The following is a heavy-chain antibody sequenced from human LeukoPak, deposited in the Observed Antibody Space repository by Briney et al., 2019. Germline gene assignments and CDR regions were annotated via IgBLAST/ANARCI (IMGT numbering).Heavy chain of an antibody. J-gene: IGHJ4*02. Sequence: ASVKVSCKPSGYTFTSFGISWARQAPGQGLEWMGWIGAYNGDTNYAQKFQGRVTMTTDTSTSTAYMDLRSLRSDDTAVYYCTRDHCRGDNCPSFDYWGQGTLVTVSS. CDR3: TRDHCRGDNCPSFDY. CDR1: GYTFTSFG. V-gene: IGHV1-18*04. CDR2: IGAYNGDT. D-gene: IGHD2-15*01.